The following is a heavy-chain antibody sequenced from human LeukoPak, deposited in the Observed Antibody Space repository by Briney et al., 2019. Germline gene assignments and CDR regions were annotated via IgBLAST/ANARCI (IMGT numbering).Heavy chain of an antibody. D-gene: IGHD1-26*01. J-gene: IGHJ5*02. CDR2: INPNSGGT. V-gene: IGHV1-2*02. Sequence: ASVKVSCKASGYTFTDYYMHWVRQAPGQGLEWMGWINPNSGGTNYAQKFQGRVTMTRDTSISTAYMELRSLRSDDTAVYYCARGGDPRELLGQDREFDPWGQGTLVTVSS. CDR3: ARGGDPRELLGQDREFDP. CDR1: GYTFTDYY.